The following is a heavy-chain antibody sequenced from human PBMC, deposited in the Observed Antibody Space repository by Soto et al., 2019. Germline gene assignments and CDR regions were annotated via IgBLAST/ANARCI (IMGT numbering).Heavy chain of an antibody. CDR3: ARDGGSYYFYYYGMDV. CDR2: ISYDGSNK. V-gene: IGHV3-30-3*01. D-gene: IGHD1-26*01. CDR1: GFTFSSYA. J-gene: IGHJ6*02. Sequence: QVQLVESGGGVVQPGRSLRLSCAASGFTFSSYAMHWVRQAPGKGLEWVAVISYDGSNKYYADSVKGLFTISRDNSKNTLYLQMNSLRAEDTAVYYCARDGGSYYFYYYGMDVWGQGTTVTVSS.